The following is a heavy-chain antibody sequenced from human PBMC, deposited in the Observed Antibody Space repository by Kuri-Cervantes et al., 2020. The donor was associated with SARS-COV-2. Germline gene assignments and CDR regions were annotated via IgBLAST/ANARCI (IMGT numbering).Heavy chain of an antibody. Sequence: GGSLRLSCAASGFTFSDYYMSWIRQAPGKGLEWVSYISSSGSTIYYADSVKGRFTISRDNSKNTLYLQMNSLRAEDTAVYYCAREELLHGGDYFDYWGQGTLVTVSS. J-gene: IGHJ4*02. V-gene: IGHV3-11*04. CDR2: ISSSGSTI. CDR3: AREELLHGGDYFDY. CDR1: GFTFSDYY. D-gene: IGHD1-26*01.